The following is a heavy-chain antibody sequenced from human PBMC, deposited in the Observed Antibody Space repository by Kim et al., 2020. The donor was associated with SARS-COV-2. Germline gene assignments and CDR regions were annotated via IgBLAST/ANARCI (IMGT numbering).Heavy chain of an antibody. CDR2: IKSKTDGGTT. V-gene: IGHV3-15*01. D-gene: IGHD3-3*02. CDR1: GFTFSNAW. Sequence: GGSLRLSCAASGFTFSNAWMSWVRQAPGKGLEWVGRIKSKTDGGTTDYAAPVKGRFTISRDDSKNTLYLQMNSLKTEDTAVYYCTTDVIGFLEWHPFFDYWGQGTLVTVSS. J-gene: IGHJ4*02. CDR3: TTDVIGFLEWHPFFDY.